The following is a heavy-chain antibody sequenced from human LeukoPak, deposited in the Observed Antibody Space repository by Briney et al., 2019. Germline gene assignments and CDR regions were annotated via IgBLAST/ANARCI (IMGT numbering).Heavy chain of an antibody. J-gene: IGHJ4*02. V-gene: IGHV4-39*01. D-gene: IGHD3-22*01. CDR2: IYYSGST. CDR3: ARHLSDDRSVYYKDY. CDR1: GVSISSSSYY. Sequence: ETLSLTCTVSGVSISSSSYYWGWIRQPPGKGLEWLGSIYYSGSTYYNPSLKSRVTIPVDTSKNPYALNLSSVPAAETAVYYCARHLSDDRSVYYKDYWGQGTLVTVSS.